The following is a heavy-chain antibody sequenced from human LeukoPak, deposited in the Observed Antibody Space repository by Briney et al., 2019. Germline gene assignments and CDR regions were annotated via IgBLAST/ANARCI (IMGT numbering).Heavy chain of an antibody. D-gene: IGHD3-22*01. CDR2: IYYSGST. Sequence: SETLSLTCTVSGDSISSFYWSWIRQPPGKGLEWIGYIYYSGSTNYNPSLKSRVTISVDTSKNQFSLRLSSVTAADTAVYYCARARNYYDNSGYYYEGDAFDIWGQGTMVTVSS. V-gene: IGHV4-59*01. J-gene: IGHJ3*02. CDR1: GDSISSFY. CDR3: ARARNYYDNSGYYYEGDAFDI.